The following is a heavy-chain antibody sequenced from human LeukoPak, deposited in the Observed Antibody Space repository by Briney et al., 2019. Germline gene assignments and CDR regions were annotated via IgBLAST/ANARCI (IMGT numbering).Heavy chain of an antibody. CDR1: GGTFSSYA. Sequence: SVKVSCKASGGTFSSYAISWVRQAPGQGLEWMGGIIPIFGTANYAQKFQGRVTITADESTSTAYMELSSLRSEDTAVYYCARGPRIAVAGPPTSWFDPWGQGTLVTVSS. CDR2: IIPIFGTA. V-gene: IGHV1-69*01. J-gene: IGHJ5*02. D-gene: IGHD6-19*01. CDR3: ARGPRIAVAGPPTSWFDP.